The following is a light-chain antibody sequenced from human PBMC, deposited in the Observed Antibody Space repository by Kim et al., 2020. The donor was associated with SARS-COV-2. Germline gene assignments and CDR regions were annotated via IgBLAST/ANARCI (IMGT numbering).Light chain of an antibody. CDR2: GKN. Sequence: SSELTQDPAVSVALGQTVRITCQGDSLRSYYASWYQQKPGQAPVLVIYGKNNRPSGIPDRFSGSSSGNTASLTITGAQAEDEADYSCNSRDSSGNPVVFS. V-gene: IGLV3-19*01. CDR3: NSRDSSGNPVV. CDR1: SLRSYY. J-gene: IGLJ2*01.